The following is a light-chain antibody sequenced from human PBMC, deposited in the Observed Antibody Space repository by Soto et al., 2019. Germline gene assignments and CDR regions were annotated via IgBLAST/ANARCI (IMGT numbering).Light chain of an antibody. J-gene: IGKJ2*01. CDR2: AIS. CDR3: EPANGFPYT. Sequence: DIQMTQSPSSVSASVGDRVTITCRASPVINRWLAWYQQKPGRAPKLMIYAISTLHSGVPSRFSGSGSGTDFTLTISSLQPEDFATYYFEPANGFPYTFGHGTKLEIK. CDR1: PVINRW. V-gene: IGKV1D-12*01.